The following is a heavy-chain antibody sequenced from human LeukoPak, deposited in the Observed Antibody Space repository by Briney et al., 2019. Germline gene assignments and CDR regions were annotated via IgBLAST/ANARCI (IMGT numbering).Heavy chain of an antibody. CDR1: GFTFDDYA. V-gene: IGHV3-9*01. D-gene: IGHD6-13*01. CDR2: ISWNSGSI. J-gene: IGHJ4*02. Sequence: GGSLRLSCAASGFTFDDYAMHWVRQAPGKGLEWVSGISWNSGSIGYADSVKGRFTISRDNAKNSLYLQMNSLRAEDTALYYCATLAAAGLGGFDYWGQGTLVTVSS. CDR3: ATLAAAGLGGFDY.